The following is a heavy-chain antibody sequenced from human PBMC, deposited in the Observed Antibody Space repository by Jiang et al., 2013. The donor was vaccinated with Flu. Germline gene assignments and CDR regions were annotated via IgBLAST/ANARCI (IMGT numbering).Heavy chain of an antibody. CDR1: GFTFSSYS. Sequence: RLSCAASGFTFSSYSMNWVRQAPGKGLEWVSYISSSSSTIYYADSVKGRFTISRDNAKNSLYLQMNGLRVEDTAVYYCARVKSLAVEIWGQGTLVTVSS. J-gene: IGHJ4*02. D-gene: IGHD6-19*01. V-gene: IGHV3-48*01. CDR2: ISSSSSTI. CDR3: ARVKSLAVEI.